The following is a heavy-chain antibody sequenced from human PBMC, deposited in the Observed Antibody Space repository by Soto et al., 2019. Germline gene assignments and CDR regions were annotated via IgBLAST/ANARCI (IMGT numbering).Heavy chain of an antibody. D-gene: IGHD3-3*01. CDR1: GFTFSSYA. J-gene: IGHJ6*02. CDR3: ASPEGVYDSQTMDV. V-gene: IGHV3-23*01. Sequence: GGSLRLSCADSGFTFSSYAMSWVRQAPGKGLEWVSAISGSGGSTYYADSVKGRFTISRDNSKNTLYLQMNSLRAEDTAVYYCASPEGVYDSQTMDVWGQGTTVTVSS. CDR2: ISGSGGST.